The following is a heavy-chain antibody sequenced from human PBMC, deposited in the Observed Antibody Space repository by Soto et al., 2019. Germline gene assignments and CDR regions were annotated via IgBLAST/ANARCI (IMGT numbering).Heavy chain of an antibody. CDR3: ARGPPFIAARRGYYYYGMDV. V-gene: IGHV4-59*01. Sequence: SETLSLTCTVSGGSISSYYWSRIRQPPGKGLEWIGYIYYSGSTNYNPSLKSRVTISVDTSKNQFSLKLSSVTAADTAVYYCARGPPFIAARRGYYYYGMDVWGQGTTVTVSS. CDR2: IYYSGST. J-gene: IGHJ6*02. D-gene: IGHD6-6*01. CDR1: GGSISSYY.